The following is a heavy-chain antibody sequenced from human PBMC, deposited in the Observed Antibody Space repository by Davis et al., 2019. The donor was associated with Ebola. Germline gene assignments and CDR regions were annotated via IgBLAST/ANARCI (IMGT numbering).Heavy chain of an antibody. CDR1: GFTFSSYG. CDR2: ISSSGSTI. Sequence: GESLKISCAASGFTFSSYGMHWVRQAPGKGLEWVSYISSSGSTIYYADSVKGRFTISRDNAKNSLYLQMNSLRAEDTAVYYCARALTYYYDSSPVDYWGQGTLVTVSS. CDR3: ARALTYYYDSSPVDY. D-gene: IGHD3-22*01. J-gene: IGHJ4*02. V-gene: IGHV3-48*04.